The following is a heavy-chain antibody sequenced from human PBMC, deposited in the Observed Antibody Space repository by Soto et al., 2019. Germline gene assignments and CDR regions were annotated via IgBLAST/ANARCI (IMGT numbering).Heavy chain of an antibody. CDR3: ARWGTTGGLDV. D-gene: IGHD3-16*01. CDR1: GFTFRSYV. V-gene: IGHV3-33*05. J-gene: IGHJ4*02. Sequence: QVQLVESGGGVVQPGKSLRLSCVGSGFTFRSYVIHWVRQAPGKGLEWVALTSYDGSNNFYGDSVKGRFTISRHNSRNTVELQMDSLRFEDTALCYCARWGTTGGLDVWGQGTLVSVSS. CDR2: TSYDGSNN.